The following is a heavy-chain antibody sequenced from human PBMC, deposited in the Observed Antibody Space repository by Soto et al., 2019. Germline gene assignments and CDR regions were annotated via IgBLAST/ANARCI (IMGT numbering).Heavy chain of an antibody. CDR3: ARLPLGDSRSYFDF. CDR1: GFTFSTYW. D-gene: IGHD2-15*01. J-gene: IGHJ4*02. CDR2: IKPDGSDK. V-gene: IGHV3-7*01. Sequence: EVRLLESGGGLVQPGGSLRLSCAASGFTFSTYWMSWVRQTPGKGLAWVANIKPDGSDKYHVASVKGGFTISRDNAKNSMDLQMNSLRPDDTSVSYCARLPLGDSRSYFDFWGQGTLVTVSS.